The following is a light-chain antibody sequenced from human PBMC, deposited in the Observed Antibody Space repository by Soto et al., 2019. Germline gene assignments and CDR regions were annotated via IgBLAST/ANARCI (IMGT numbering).Light chain of an antibody. Sequence: DIQMTQSPFSVSASVGDRVTIRCQASQGISRSLAWYQQKPGKAPKLLIYSASSLQSGVPSRFSGSGFGTDFTLTISSLQPEDFATYYCQQADTFPITFGQGTRLE. CDR3: QQADTFPIT. CDR2: SAS. CDR1: QGISRS. V-gene: IGKV1D-12*01. J-gene: IGKJ5*01.